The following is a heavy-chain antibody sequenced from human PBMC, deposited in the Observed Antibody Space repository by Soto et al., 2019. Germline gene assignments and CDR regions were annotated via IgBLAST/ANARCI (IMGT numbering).Heavy chain of an antibody. CDR2: IIPIFGTA. Sequence: ASVKVSCKASGGTFSSYAISWVRQAPGQGLEWMGGIIPIFGTANYAQKFQGRVTITADESTSTAYMELSSLRSEDTAVYYCARVPDPYGITIFGVVITTGWFDPWGQGTLVTVSS. CDR3: ARVPDPYGITIFGVVITTGWFDP. V-gene: IGHV1-69*13. D-gene: IGHD3-3*01. J-gene: IGHJ5*02. CDR1: GGTFSSYA.